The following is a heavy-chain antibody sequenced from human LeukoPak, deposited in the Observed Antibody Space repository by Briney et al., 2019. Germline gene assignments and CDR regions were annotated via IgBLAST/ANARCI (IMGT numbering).Heavy chain of an antibody. D-gene: IGHD1-20*01. CDR3: ARLVGYNWNEGGHFDY. Sequence: PSETLSLTCAVYGGSFSGYYWSWIRQPPGKGLEWIGEINHSGSTNYNPSLKSRVTISVDTSKNQFSLKLNSVIATDTAVYYCARLVGYNWNEGGHFDYWGQGTLVTVSS. V-gene: IGHV4-34*01. J-gene: IGHJ4*02. CDR2: INHSGST. CDR1: GGSFSGYY.